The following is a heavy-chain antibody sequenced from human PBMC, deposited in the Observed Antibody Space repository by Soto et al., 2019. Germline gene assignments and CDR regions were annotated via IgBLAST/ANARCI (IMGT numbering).Heavy chain of an antibody. V-gene: IGHV3-30*18. CDR1: GFTFSSYG. J-gene: IGHJ4*02. D-gene: IGHD2-21*02. CDR2: ISYDGSNK. CDR3: AKAPPYCGGDCYPDY. Sequence: QVQLVESGGGVVQPGRSLRLSCAASGFTFSSYGMHWVRQAPGKGLEWVAVISYDGSNKYYADSVKGRFTISRDNSQNTLYLQMNSLRAEDTAVYYCAKAPPYCGGDCYPDYWGQGTLVTVSS.